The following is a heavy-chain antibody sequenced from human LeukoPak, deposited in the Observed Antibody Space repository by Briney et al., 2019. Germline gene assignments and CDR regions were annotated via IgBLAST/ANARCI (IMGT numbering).Heavy chain of an antibody. Sequence: AGGSLRLSCAASGFTFNSHAMSRVRQAPGKGLEWVSAISGGGGSTYYADFVKGRFTISRDNSKNTLSLQMNSLRVEDTAVYYCARDQGYDYVWGSNRYGYWGQGTLVTVSS. CDR1: GFTFNSHA. J-gene: IGHJ4*02. CDR3: ARDQGYDYVWGSNRYGY. V-gene: IGHV3-23*01. CDR2: ISGGGGST. D-gene: IGHD3-16*02.